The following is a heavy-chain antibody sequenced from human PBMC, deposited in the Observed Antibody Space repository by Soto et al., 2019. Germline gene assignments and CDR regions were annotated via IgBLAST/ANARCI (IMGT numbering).Heavy chain of an antibody. Sequence: PSETLSLTCTVSGGSISSSSYYWGWIRQPPGKGLEWIGSIYYSGSTYYNPSLKSRVTISVDTSKNQFSLKLSSVTAADTAVYYCASARYYYYYMDVWGKGTTVTVSS. CDR3: ASARYYYYYMDV. J-gene: IGHJ6*03. CDR1: GGSISSSSYY. CDR2: IYYSGST. V-gene: IGHV4-39*01. D-gene: IGHD6-6*01.